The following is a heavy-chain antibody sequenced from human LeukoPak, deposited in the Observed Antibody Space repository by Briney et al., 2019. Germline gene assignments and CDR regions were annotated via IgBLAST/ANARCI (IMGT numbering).Heavy chain of an antibody. V-gene: IGHV3-30*18. CDR3: AKPPVEAVAASDWFDP. D-gene: IGHD6-19*01. J-gene: IGHJ5*02. Sequence: PGGSLRLSCAASGFTFSSYGMHWVRQAPGKGLEWVAVISYDGSLKYYADSMKGRFTISRDNSKNTLYLQIHSLRAEDTAVYYSAKPPVEAVAASDWFDPWGQGTLVTVSS. CDR1: GFTFSSYG. CDR2: ISYDGSLK.